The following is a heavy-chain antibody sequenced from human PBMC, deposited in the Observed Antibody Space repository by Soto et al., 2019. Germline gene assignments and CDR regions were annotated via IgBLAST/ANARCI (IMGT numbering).Heavy chain of an antibody. D-gene: IGHD1-26*01. CDR2: ISDTGGNT. V-gene: IGHV3-23*01. CDR1: GFTFSSYA. Sequence: WGSLRLSCAASGFTFSSYATSWVRQAPGKGLEWISSISDTGGNTYYADSMKVRFTISRDNSKNTLYLQMNSLRAEDTAVYYCAKAGPNSHGRNYFDHWGQGTLVTVSS. J-gene: IGHJ4*02. CDR3: AKAGPNSHGRNYFDH.